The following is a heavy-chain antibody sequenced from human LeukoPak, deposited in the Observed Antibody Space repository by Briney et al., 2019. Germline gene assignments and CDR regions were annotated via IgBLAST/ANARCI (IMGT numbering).Heavy chain of an antibody. CDR3: ARHFGQLARFEL. CDR1: GGSIRSETYY. D-gene: IGHD3/OR15-3a*01. Sequence: SETLSLTCTVAGGSIRSETYYWAWIRQPPGKGLEWIGSIYYSGFSFHNPSLKSRVTMSIDTSKNQLSLNLTSVTAADTAVYYCARHFGQLARFELWGQGTLVTVSS. CDR2: IYYSGFS. J-gene: IGHJ4*02. V-gene: IGHV4-39*01.